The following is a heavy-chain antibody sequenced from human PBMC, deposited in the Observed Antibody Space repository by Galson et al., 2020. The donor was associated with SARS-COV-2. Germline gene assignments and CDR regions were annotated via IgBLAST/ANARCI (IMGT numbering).Heavy chain of an antibody. J-gene: IGHJ3*02. CDR3: ARERRRYCSSTSCYTGAFDI. V-gene: IGHV4-4*02. D-gene: IGHD2-2*02. Sequence: SETLSLTCAVSGGSISSSNWWSWVRQPPGKGLEWIGEIYHSGSTNYNPSLKSRVTISVDKSKNQFSLKLSSVTAADTAVYYCARERRRYCSSTSCYTGAFDIWGQGTIVTVSS. CDR1: GGSISSSNW. CDR2: IYHSGST.